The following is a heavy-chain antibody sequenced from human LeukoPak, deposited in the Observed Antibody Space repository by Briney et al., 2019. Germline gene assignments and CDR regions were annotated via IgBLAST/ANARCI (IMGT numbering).Heavy chain of an antibody. V-gene: IGHV3-23*01. D-gene: IGHD1-26*01. Sequence: GGSLRLSCAASGSAFSSYAMSWVRQAPGKGLEWVSAISGSGGSTYYADSVKGRFTISRDSSKNTLYLQMNSLRAEDTAVYYCAKASGSYFGWFDPWGQGTLVTVSS. CDR3: AKASGSYFGWFDP. J-gene: IGHJ5*02. CDR1: GSAFSSYA. CDR2: ISGSGGST.